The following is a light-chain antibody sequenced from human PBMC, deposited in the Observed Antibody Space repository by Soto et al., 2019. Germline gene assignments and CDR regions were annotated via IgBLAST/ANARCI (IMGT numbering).Light chain of an antibody. J-gene: IGKJ1*01. Sequence: ANQLTQSPSSLSASVGDRVTITCRASQAISSALAWYQQKPGKPPKLLIDDASTLQSGVPSRFSGTASGTDFTLTISSLQPDDFATYYCQQYISGWTFGQGTKVDIK. CDR1: QAISSA. V-gene: IGKV1-13*02. CDR2: DAS. CDR3: QQYISGWT.